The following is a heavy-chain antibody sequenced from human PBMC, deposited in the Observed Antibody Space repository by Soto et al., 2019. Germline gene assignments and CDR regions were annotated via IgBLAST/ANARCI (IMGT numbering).Heavy chain of an antibody. CDR2: ISDSGST. CDR1: GFNFNKFA. J-gene: IGHJ4*02. Sequence: GGSLRLSCEASGFNFNKFAMSWVRQAPWKGLEWVSTISDSGSTYYTDSVKGRFTISRDNSKNTLYLQMNSLRAEDTAVYYCAKVWGETGYYTTTSCVYYFVSRGQGIPISVSP. V-gene: IGHV3-23*01. CDR3: AKVWGETGYYTTTSCVYYFVS. D-gene: IGHD3-9*01.